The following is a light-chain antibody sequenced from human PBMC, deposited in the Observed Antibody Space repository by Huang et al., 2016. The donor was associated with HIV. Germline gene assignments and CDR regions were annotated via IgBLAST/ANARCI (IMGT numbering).Light chain of an antibody. CDR3: QQYHNWPRT. CDR2: GAS. Sequence: EIVMTQSPVTLSVSPGESATLPCSASQSINNNLAWYQQRPGQAPRLLIYGASTRATGIPARFTGNRSGTEFTLTITSLQSEDFASYFCQQYHNWPRTFGQGTKVEIK. CDR1: QSINNN. V-gene: IGKV3D-15*01. J-gene: IGKJ1*01.